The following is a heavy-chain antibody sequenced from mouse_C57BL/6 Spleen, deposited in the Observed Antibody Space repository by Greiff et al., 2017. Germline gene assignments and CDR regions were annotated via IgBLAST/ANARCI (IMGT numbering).Heavy chain of an antibody. V-gene: IGHV1-82*01. Sequence: VQLQQSGPELVKPGASVKISCKASGYAFSSSWMNWVKQRPGKGLEWIGRIYPGDGDTNYNGKFKGKATLTADQSSSTAYMQLSSLTSEDSAVYFCARGEGQTGGYWGQGTSVTVSS. D-gene: IGHD1-1*02. CDR3: ARGEGQTGGY. CDR1: GYAFSSSW. J-gene: IGHJ4*01. CDR2: IYPGDGDT.